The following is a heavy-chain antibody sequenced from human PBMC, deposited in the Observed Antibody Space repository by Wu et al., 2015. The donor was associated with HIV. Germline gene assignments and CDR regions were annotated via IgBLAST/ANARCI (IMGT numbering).Heavy chain of an antibody. CDR1: GYTFTIYD. D-gene: IGHD2-21*02. CDR3: ARGIVVVTASSFYYYYYGMDI. Sequence: QVQLVQSGAEVKKPGASVKVSCQASGYTFTIYDINWVRQAPGQGLEWMGWMNPNSGNTGYAQKFQGRVTMTRNTSIGTAYMELSSLRSEDTAVYYCARGIVVVTASSFYYYYYGMDIVGRTGPRSPSP. V-gene: IGHV1-8*01. CDR2: MNPNSGNT. J-gene: IGHJ6*02.